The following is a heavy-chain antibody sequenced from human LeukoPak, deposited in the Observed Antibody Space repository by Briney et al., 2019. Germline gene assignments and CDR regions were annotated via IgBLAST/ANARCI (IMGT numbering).Heavy chain of an antibody. J-gene: IGHJ4*02. CDR3: ATRGY. Sequence: SETLSLTCTASGGSISSDYWQWLRQPPGKGLEWIAYIYNSGSNNYNPSLKSRVTISIDTSKNQFSLKLTSVTAADTAVYYCATRGYWGQGTLVTVSS. D-gene: IGHD3-10*01. CDR2: IYNSGSN. CDR1: GGSISSDY. V-gene: IGHV4-59*08.